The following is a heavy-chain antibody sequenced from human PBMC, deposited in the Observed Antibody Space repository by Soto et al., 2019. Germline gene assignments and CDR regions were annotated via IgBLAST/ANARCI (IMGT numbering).Heavy chain of an antibody. Sequence: PGGSLRLSCAASGFTFSSYAMSWVRQAPGKGLEWVSAISGSGGSTYYADSVKGRFTISRDNSKNTLYLQMNSLRAEDTAVYYCAKSYYDILTGYYSPFDYWGQGTLVTVSS. J-gene: IGHJ4*02. CDR3: AKSYYDILTGYYSPFDY. CDR1: GFTFSSYA. D-gene: IGHD3-9*01. V-gene: IGHV3-23*01. CDR2: ISGSGGST.